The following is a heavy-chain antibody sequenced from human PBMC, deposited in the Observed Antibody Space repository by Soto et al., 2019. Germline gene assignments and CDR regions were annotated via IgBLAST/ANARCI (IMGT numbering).Heavy chain of an antibody. D-gene: IGHD2-2*01. CDR1: GGSISSYY. CDR3: ARRDYQGYFDL. CDR2: IYYSGST. J-gene: IGHJ2*01. V-gene: IGHV4-59*08. Sequence: QVQLQESGPGLVKPSETLSLTCTVSGGSISSYYWSWIRQSPGKGLEWIGYIYYSGSTNYNPSLKSRVTISVDTSKNQFSLKLSSVTAADTAVYYCARRDYQGYFDLWGRGTLVTVSS.